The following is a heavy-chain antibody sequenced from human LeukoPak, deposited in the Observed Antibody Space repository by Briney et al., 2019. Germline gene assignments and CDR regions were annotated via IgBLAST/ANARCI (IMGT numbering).Heavy chain of an antibody. CDR1: GGTISSSSYY. CDR3: ARRKGFGEGYFDS. J-gene: IGHJ4*02. V-gene: IGHV4-39*01. Sequence: SETLSLTCTVSGGTISSSSYYWGWIRQPPGKGLEWIGSIYYSRSTYYSPSLKSRVTISVDTSKNQFSLKLTSVTAADTAVYYCARRKGFGEGYFDSWGQGTLVTVSS. D-gene: IGHD3-10*01. CDR2: IYYSRST.